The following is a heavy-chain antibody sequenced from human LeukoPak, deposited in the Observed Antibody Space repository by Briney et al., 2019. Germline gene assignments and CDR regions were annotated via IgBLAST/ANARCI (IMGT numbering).Heavy chain of an antibody. Sequence: KPSETLSLTCAVYGGSFSGYYWSWIRQPPGKGLEWIGYIYYSGSTNYNPSLKSRVTISVDTSKNQFSLKLSSVTAADTAVYYCARILDFWSGSAFDPWGQGTLVTVSS. V-gene: IGHV4-59*01. CDR3: ARILDFWSGSAFDP. J-gene: IGHJ5*02. D-gene: IGHD3-3*01. CDR2: IYYSGST. CDR1: GGSFSGYY.